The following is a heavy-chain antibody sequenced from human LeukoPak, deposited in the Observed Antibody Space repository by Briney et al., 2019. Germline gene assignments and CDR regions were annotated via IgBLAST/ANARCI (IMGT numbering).Heavy chain of an antibody. J-gene: IGHJ4*02. CDR1: GFTFSSYA. CDR2: ISSNGGST. CDR3: ARGELRSYYFDY. V-gene: IGHV3-64*01. Sequence: GGSLTLSCAASGFTFSSYAMHWVRQAPGKGLEYVSAISSNGGSTYYANSVKGRFTISRDNSKNTLYLQMGSLRAEDMAVYYCARGELRSYYFDYWGQGTLVTVSS. D-gene: IGHD1-26*01.